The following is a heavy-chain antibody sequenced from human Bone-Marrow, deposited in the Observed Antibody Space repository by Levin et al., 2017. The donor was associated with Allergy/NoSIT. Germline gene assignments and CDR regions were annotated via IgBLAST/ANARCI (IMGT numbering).Heavy chain of an antibody. CDR3: HLRGSEDLGGRDY. J-gene: IGHJ4*02. Sequence: GSLRLSCAVYGESLNRYYWSWVRQTPEKGLEWIGEINQSGTTNYNPSLRGRVSMSVGASKRQLAPRLASVTAAKAALYACHLRGSEDLGGRDYWGQGSLVIVSS. CDR2: INQSGTT. CDR1: GESLNRYY. D-gene: IGHD3-10*01. V-gene: IGHV4-34*06.